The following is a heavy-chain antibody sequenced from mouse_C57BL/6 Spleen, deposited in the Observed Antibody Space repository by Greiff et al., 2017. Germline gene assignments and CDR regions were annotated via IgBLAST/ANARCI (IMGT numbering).Heavy chain of an antibody. J-gene: IGHJ4*01. D-gene: IGHD1-1*01. Sequence: EVQRVESEGGLVQPGSSMKLSCTASGFTFSDYYMAWVRQVPEKGLEWVANINYDGSSTYYLDTLKSRFIISRDNAKNILYLQMSSLKSEDTATYYCARYYYGNYAMDYWGQGTSVTVSS. V-gene: IGHV5-16*01. CDR3: ARYYYGNYAMDY. CDR1: GFTFSDYY. CDR2: INYDGSST.